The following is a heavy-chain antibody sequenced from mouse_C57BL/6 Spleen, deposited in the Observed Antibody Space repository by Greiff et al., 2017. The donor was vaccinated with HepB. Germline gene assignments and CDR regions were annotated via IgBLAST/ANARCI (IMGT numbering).Heavy chain of an antibody. CDR2: ISSGSSTI. Sequence: EVKLMESGGGLVKPGGSLKLSCAASGFTFSDYGMHWVRQAPEKGLEWVAYISSGSSTIYYADTVKGRFTISRDNAKNTLFLQMTSLRSEDTAMYYCEKLLRGYFDVWGTGTTVTVSS. J-gene: IGHJ1*03. CDR3: EKLLRGYFDV. D-gene: IGHD1-1*01. V-gene: IGHV5-17*01. CDR1: GFTFSDYG.